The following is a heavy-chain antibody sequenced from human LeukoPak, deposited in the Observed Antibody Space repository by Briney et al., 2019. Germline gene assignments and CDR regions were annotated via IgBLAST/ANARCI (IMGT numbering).Heavy chain of an antibody. CDR3: VRLTVGAGS. CDR1: GFTFSSYN. D-gene: IGHD1-26*01. Sequence: GGSLRLPCAASGFTFSSYNMNWVRQAPGKGLEWVSYISSSSSTIYYADSVKGRFTISRDNAKKPLYLQMNSLRAEDTAVYYCVRLTVGAGSWGQGTLVTVSS. CDR2: ISSSSSTI. V-gene: IGHV3-48*01. J-gene: IGHJ5*02.